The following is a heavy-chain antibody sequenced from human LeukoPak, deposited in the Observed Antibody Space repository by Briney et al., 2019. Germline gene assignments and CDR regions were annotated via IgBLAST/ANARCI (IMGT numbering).Heavy chain of an antibody. Sequence: PSETLSLICSVSGGSISSGGYYWSWIRQHPGKGLEWIGYVYYSGSTYYNPSLKSRVTISVDTSKNQFSLKLSSVTAADTAVYYCARSQSYGSASYPVGYWGQGTLVTVSS. V-gene: IGHV4-31*03. CDR2: VYYSGST. J-gene: IGHJ4*02. D-gene: IGHD3-10*01. CDR3: ARSQSYGSASYPVGY. CDR1: GGSISSGGYY.